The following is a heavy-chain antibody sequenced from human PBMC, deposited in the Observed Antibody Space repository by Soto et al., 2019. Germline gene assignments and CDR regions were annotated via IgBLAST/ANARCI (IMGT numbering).Heavy chain of an antibody. D-gene: IGHD2-2*01. Sequence: ASVKVSCKASGYTFTGYYMHWVRQAPGQGLEWMGWINPNSGGTNYAQKFQGRVTMTRDTSISTAYMELSRLRSDDTAVYYCASLNIGYCSSTSCYDYWGQGTLVTVSS. CDR1: GYTFTGYY. CDR2: INPNSGGT. V-gene: IGHV1-2*02. CDR3: ASLNIGYCSSTSCYDY. J-gene: IGHJ4*02.